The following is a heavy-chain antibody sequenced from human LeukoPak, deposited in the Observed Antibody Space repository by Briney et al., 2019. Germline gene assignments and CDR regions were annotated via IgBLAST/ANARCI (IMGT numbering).Heavy chain of an antibody. D-gene: IGHD3-10*01. CDR2: IYPGDSDA. CDR3: ASSTYYYGSLRLPYYYYMDV. Sequence: GESLKISCKGSGYSFTSYWIGWVRQMPGKGLEWMGIIYPGDSDARYSPSFQGQVTISADKSISTAYLQWSSLKASDTAVYYCASSTYYYGSLRLPYYYYMDVWGKGTTVTVSS. J-gene: IGHJ6*03. V-gene: IGHV5-51*01. CDR1: GYSFTSYW.